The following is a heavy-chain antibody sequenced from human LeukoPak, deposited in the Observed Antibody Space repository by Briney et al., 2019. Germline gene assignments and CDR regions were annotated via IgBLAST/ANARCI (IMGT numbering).Heavy chain of an antibody. Sequence: ASVKVSCKASGYTFSNYGISWVRQAPGQGLEWMGWISAYNDNTKYSQNLQGRVTMTTDTSTSAAYLELRSLRSDDTAVYYCARAFKLEPYYFDCWGQGTLVTVSS. CDR3: ARAFKLEPYYFDC. CDR1: GYTFSNYG. D-gene: IGHD1-1*01. V-gene: IGHV1-18*01. CDR2: ISAYNDNT. J-gene: IGHJ4*02.